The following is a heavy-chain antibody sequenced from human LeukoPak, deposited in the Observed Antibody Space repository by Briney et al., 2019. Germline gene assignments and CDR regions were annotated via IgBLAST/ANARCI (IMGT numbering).Heavy chain of an antibody. D-gene: IGHD1-26*01. V-gene: IGHV3-30*18. Sequence: GRSLRLSCAASGFTCSSYGMHWVRQAPGKGQEWVAVISYDGSNKYYADSVKGRFTISRDNSKNTLYLQMNSLRAEDTAVYYWAKGRRWELPTEFDYWGQGTLVTVSS. J-gene: IGHJ4*02. CDR2: ISYDGSNK. CDR3: AKGRRWELPTEFDY. CDR1: GFTCSSYG.